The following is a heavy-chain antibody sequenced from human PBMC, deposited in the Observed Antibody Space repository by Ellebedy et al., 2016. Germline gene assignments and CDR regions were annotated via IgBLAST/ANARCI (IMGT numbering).Heavy chain of an antibody. CDR2: MNPNSGNT. J-gene: IGHJ4*02. CDR3: ASGITGTTGLFDY. CDR1: GYTFTSYD. V-gene: IGHV1-8*01. Sequence: ASVKVSCXASGYTFTSYDINWVRQATGQGLEWMGWMNPNSGNTGYAQKFQGRVTIPADESTSTAYMELSSLRSEDTAVYYCASGITGTTGLFDYWGQGTLVTVSS. D-gene: IGHD1-7*01.